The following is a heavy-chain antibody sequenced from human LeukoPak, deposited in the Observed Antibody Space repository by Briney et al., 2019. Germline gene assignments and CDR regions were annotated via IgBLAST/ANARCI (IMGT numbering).Heavy chain of an antibody. D-gene: IGHD5-12*01. CDR1: GFTFSIYA. J-gene: IGHJ4*02. V-gene: IGHV3-23*01. Sequence: PGGSLRLSCAASGFTFSIYAMNWVRQAPGKGLEWVSAIRGSGGSTFYADSVKGRFTISRDNSKNTLYLRMNSLRAEDTAVYYCAKGYSGYDPFDYWGQGTLVTVSS. CDR3: AKGYSGYDPFDY. CDR2: IRGSGGST.